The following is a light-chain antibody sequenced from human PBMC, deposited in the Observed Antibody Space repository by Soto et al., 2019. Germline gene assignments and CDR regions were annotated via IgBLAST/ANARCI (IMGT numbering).Light chain of an antibody. CDR2: AAS. V-gene: IGKV1-39*01. CDR1: QSISSY. Sequence: HITLKPDSLSASAGDRVPITCPASQSISSYLDWYQRKPGKAPKLLIYAASSLQSGVPSRFSGSGSGADFTLTISSLQPEDFATYYCQLCYSTPRTFGQGTKVDIK. J-gene: IGKJ1*01. CDR3: QLCYSTPRT.